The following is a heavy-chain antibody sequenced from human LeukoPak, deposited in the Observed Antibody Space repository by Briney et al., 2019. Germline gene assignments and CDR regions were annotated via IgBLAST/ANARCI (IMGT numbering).Heavy chain of an antibody. CDR1: GFTVSSNY. J-gene: IGHJ4*02. CDR2: IKHDGAEK. CDR3: VGDPGDY. Sequence: GGSLRLSCAASGFTVSSNYMSWVRQAPGKGLEWVAHIKHDGAEKNYVDSVKGRFTISRDNAKNSLYLQMTTLRAEDTAVYYCVGDPGDYWGQGTLVSVSS. V-gene: IGHV3-7*01.